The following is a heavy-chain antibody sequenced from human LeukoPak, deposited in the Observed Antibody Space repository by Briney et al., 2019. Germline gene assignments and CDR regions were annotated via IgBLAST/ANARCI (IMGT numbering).Heavy chain of an antibody. CDR1: GFTVSGNY. CDR3: VREKGYSSSWYEGYFDT. CDR2: IKQDGSEK. V-gene: IGHV3-7*01. J-gene: IGHJ4*02. Sequence: GGSLRLSCAASGFTVSGNYMSWVRQAPGKGLEWVANIKQDGSEKYYVDSVKGRFTISRDNAKNSLYLQMNSLRAEDTAVYYCVREKGYSSSWYEGYFDTWGQGTLVTVSS. D-gene: IGHD6-13*01.